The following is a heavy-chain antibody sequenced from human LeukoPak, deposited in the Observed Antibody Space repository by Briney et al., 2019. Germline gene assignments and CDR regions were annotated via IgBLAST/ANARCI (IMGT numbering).Heavy chain of an antibody. CDR3: ARTIKGSYSSGWYYFDY. V-gene: IGHV3-23*01. CDR2: VSGSGGST. CDR1: GFTFSSYA. J-gene: IGHJ4*02. D-gene: IGHD6-19*01. Sequence: GGSLRLSCAASGFTFSSYAMSWVRQAPGKGLEWVSRVSGSGGSTYYADSVKGRFTISRDNSMNTLYLQMNSLRAEDTAVYYCARTIKGSYSSGWYYFDYWGQGTLVTVSS.